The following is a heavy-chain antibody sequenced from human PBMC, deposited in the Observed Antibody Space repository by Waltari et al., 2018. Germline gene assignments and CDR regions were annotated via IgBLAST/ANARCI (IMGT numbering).Heavy chain of an antibody. V-gene: IGHV4-4*02. CDR1: GDSMSTNW. J-gene: IGHJ4*02. CDR2: VLGSGRT. D-gene: IGHD2-15*01. Sequence: QLQLQESGPGLVKPSGTLSLICAVYGDSMSTNWWSWVRQAPGKGLEWIGQVLGSGRTNYNPSFASRVTISLDTSSYQFALKMTSATAADTALYYCARDRGRGLYLDTWGPGTLVTVSP. CDR3: ARDRGRGLYLDT.